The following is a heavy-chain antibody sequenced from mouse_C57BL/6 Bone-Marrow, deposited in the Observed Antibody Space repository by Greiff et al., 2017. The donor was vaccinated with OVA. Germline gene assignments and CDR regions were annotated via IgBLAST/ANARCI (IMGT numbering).Heavy chain of an antibody. Sequence: EVKLMESGGGLVKPGGSLKLSCAASGFTFSSYAMSWVRQTPEKRLEWVATISDGGSYTYYPDNVKGRFTISRDNAKNNLYLQMSHLKSEDTAMYYCARDRHYYGSSPFAYWGQGTLVTVSA. V-gene: IGHV5-4*01. D-gene: IGHD1-1*01. CDR2: ISDGGSYT. CDR3: ARDRHYYGSSPFAY. J-gene: IGHJ3*01. CDR1: GFTFSSYA.